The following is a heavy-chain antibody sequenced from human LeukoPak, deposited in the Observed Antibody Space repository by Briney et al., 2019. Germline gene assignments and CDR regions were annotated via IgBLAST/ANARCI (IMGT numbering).Heavy chain of an antibody. Sequence: GESLKISCKGSGYSFISHWIGWVRQVPGKGLEWMGIIYPGDSDTRYSPAFEGQVTMSVDKSISTAYLQWSSLKASDTAIYYCARANISPRVHWYYHYVDVWGKGTTVTVSS. D-gene: IGHD2/OR15-2a*01. CDR1: GYSFISHW. CDR3: ARANISPRVHWYYHYVDV. V-gene: IGHV5-51*01. J-gene: IGHJ6*03. CDR2: IYPGDSDT.